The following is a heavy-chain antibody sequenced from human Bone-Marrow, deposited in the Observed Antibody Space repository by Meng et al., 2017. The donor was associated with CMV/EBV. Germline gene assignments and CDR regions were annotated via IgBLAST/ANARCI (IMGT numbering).Heavy chain of an antibody. J-gene: IGHJ4*02. Sequence: ETLSLTCAASGFTFSSYSMNWVRQAPGKGLEWVSSISSSSSYIYYADSVKGRFTISRDNAKNSLYLQMNSLRAEDTAVYYCARGPWDYDFWSGYYTGAKGYFDYWGQGTLVTVSS. CDR1: GFTFSSYS. V-gene: IGHV3-21*01. CDR2: ISSSSSYI. D-gene: IGHD3-3*01. CDR3: ARGPWDYDFWSGYYTGAKGYFDY.